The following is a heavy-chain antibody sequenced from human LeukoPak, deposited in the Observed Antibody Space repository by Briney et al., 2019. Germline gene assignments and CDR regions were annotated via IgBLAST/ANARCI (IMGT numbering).Heavy chain of an antibody. J-gene: IGHJ4*02. CDR2: IYDSGSA. CDR1: GGDITTSIRSIGSYY. Sequence: SETLSLTCSVSGGDITTSIRSIGSYYWSWLRQPPGKGLEWISYIYDSGSANYNPSLKSRVTISVDMPKNHFSLKLTSVTAADTAIYYCARAPYYYDSGGYWSKPRYSDYWGQGIPVTVSS. CDR3: ARAPYYYDSGGYWSKPRYSDY. D-gene: IGHD3-22*01. V-gene: IGHV4-61*03.